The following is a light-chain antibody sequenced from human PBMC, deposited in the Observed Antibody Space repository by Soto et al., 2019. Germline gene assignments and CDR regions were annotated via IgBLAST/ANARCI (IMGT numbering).Light chain of an antibody. CDR1: SSNIGSNT. Sequence: QSVLTQPPSASGTPGQRVTISCSGSSSNIGSNTVNWYQQLPGTAPKLLIYSNNQRPSGVPDRCSGSKSGTSASVAISGLQSEDEADYYCAAWDDSLDAVVFGGGTKVTVL. CDR2: SNN. CDR3: AAWDDSLDAVV. V-gene: IGLV1-44*01. J-gene: IGLJ2*01.